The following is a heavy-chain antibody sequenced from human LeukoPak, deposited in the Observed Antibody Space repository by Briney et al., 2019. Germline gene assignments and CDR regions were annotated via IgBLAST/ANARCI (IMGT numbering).Heavy chain of an antibody. Sequence: GGSLRLSCAVSGFTVSRHYMSWVRQAPGEGLEWVSVIYSGGGTYYADSVKGRFTISRDTSKNTLYLQMNSLRVEDTAMYYCATHDWFDPWGQGTMVTVSS. CDR2: IYSGGGT. CDR1: GFTVSRHY. V-gene: IGHV3-66*04. J-gene: IGHJ5*02. CDR3: ATHDWFDP.